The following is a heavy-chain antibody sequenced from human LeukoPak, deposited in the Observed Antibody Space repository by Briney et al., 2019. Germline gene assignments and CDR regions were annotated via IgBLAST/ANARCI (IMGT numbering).Heavy chain of an antibody. V-gene: IGHV3-11*01. CDR2: ISSSGSTI. CDR1: GFTFSDYY. D-gene: IGHD6-25*01. Sequence: GGSLRLSCAASGFTFSDYYMSWIRQAPGKGLEWVSYISSSGSTIYYADSVKGRFTISRDNAKNSLYLQMNSLRAEDTAVYYCARASSSGLGNWFDPWGQGTLVTVSS. J-gene: IGHJ5*02. CDR3: ARASSSGLGNWFDP.